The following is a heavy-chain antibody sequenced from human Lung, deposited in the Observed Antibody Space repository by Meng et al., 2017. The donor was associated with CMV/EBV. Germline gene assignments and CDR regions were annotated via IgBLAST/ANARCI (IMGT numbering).Heavy chain of an antibody. V-gene: IGHV3-66*02. J-gene: IGHJ6*02. CDR3: AREQGSGYSYGQAYYYGMNV. CDR1: GFTVSSNY. Sequence: GEXXKISCAASGFTVSSNYMSWVRQAPGKGLEWVSVIYSGGSTYYADSVKGRFTISRDNSKNTLYLQMNSLRAEDTAVYYCAREQGSGYSYGQAYYYGMNVWXQGTTVTVSS. D-gene: IGHD5-18*01. CDR2: IYSGGST.